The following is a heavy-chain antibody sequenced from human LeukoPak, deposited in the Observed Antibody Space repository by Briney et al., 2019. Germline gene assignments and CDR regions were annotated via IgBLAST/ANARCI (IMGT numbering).Heavy chain of an antibody. CDR2: ISSSSSYI. D-gene: IGHD4/OR15-4a*01. V-gene: IGHV3-21*01. J-gene: IGHJ6*02. CDR1: GFTFSSYS. CDR3: ARPYGVYYYYGMDV. Sequence: GGSLRLSCAASGFTFSSYSMNWVRQAPGKGLEWVSSISSSSSYIYYADSVKGRFTVSRDNAQNSLYLQMNSLRAEDTAVYYCARPYGVYYYYGMDVWGQGTTVTVSS.